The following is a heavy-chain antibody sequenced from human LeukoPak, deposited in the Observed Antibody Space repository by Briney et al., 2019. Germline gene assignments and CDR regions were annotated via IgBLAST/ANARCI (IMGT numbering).Heavy chain of an antibody. CDR1: GYTFTSYG. CDR3: ARVRGHTAMAHFDY. D-gene: IGHD5-18*01. CDR2: INPSGGST. V-gene: IGHV1-46*01. Sequence: ASVKVSCKASGYTFTSYGISWVRQAPGQGLEWMGIINPSGGSTSYAQKFQGRVTMTRDTSTSTVYMELSSLRSEDTAVYYCARVRGHTAMAHFDYWGQGTLVTVSS. J-gene: IGHJ4*02.